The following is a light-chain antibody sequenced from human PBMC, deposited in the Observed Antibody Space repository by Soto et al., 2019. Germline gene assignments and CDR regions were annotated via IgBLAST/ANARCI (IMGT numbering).Light chain of an antibody. CDR3: CSYARGSRA. V-gene: IGLV2-14*01. Sequence: QSVLTQPASVSGSPGQSITISCTGTSSDVGGYNYVSWYQQHPGKAPKLMIYEVSNRPSGVPDRFSGSKSGNTASLAVSGLQAEDEADYYCCSYARGSRAFGGGTKLTVL. J-gene: IGLJ3*02. CDR1: SSDVGGYNY. CDR2: EVS.